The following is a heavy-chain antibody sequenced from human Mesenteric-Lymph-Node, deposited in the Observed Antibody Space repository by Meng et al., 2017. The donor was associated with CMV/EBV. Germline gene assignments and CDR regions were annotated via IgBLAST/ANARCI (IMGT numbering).Heavy chain of an antibody. J-gene: IGHJ4*02. CDR2: IIPILGIA. CDR1: GGTFSSYA. D-gene: IGHD1-26*01. Sequence: SVKVSCKASGGTFSSYAISWVRQAPGQGLEWMGGIIPILGIANYAQKLQGRVTITADKSTSTAYMELSSLRSEDTAVYYCARVVGATSGDYWGQGTLVTVPQ. CDR3: ARVVGATSGDY. V-gene: IGHV1-69*10.